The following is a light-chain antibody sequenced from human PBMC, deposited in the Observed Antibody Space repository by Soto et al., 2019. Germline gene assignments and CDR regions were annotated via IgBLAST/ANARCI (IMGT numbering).Light chain of an antibody. V-gene: IGKV1-5*03. CDR2: EVS. CDR1: QSINTW. Sequence: DIQMTQSPSTLSASVGDRVTITCRASQSINTWLAWYQQKPGEAPKLLIYEVSTLERGVPSRVSGSGSGTEFTLTISSLQPDEFATFYCQQYNTYSRTFGQGTKVEVK. CDR3: QQYNTYSRT. J-gene: IGKJ1*01.